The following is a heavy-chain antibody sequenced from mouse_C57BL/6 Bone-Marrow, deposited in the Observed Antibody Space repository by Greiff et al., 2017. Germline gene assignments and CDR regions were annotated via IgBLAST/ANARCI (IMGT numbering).Heavy chain of an antibody. Sequence: VQLQQSGAELVKPGASVKLSCTASGFTIKDYYMHWVKQRTEQGLEWIGRIDPEDGETKYAPKFQGKATITVDTSSNTAYLQLSSLTSEDTAVYYCSRSDYGSSPYYAMDYWGQGTSVTVSS. D-gene: IGHD1-1*01. CDR2: IDPEDGET. CDR1: GFTIKDYY. V-gene: IGHV14-2*01. J-gene: IGHJ4*01. CDR3: SRSDYGSSPYYAMDY.